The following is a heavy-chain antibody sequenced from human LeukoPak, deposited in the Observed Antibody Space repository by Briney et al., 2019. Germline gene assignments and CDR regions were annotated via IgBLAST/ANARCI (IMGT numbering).Heavy chain of an antibody. CDR2: ISAYSGNS. V-gene: IGHV1-18*03. D-gene: IGHD3-22*01. J-gene: IGHJ4*02. CDR1: GYTFSNYG. CDR3: ARTPYHDSSGFDHFNY. Sequence: ASVKVSCNASGYTFSNYGITWVRQAPGQGLEWMGWISAYSGNSNYARKFFDRLIMTVDSSTSTAYMELKSLRSDDMAVYYCARTPYHDSSGFDHFNYWGQGTLVTVSS.